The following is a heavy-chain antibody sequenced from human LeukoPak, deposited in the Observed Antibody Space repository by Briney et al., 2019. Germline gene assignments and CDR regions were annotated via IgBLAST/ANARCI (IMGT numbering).Heavy chain of an antibody. V-gene: IGHV4-59*01. D-gene: IGHD3-22*01. CDR1: GGSISSYY. CDR3: ARVPYDTSGYPSHAFDI. Sequence: SETLSLTCTVSGGSISSYYWSWIRQPPGKGLEWIGYIYYSGSTNYNPSLKSRATISVDTSKNQFSLNLSSVTAADTAVYYCARVPYDTSGYPSHAFDIWGQGTMVTVSS. J-gene: IGHJ3*02. CDR2: IYYSGST.